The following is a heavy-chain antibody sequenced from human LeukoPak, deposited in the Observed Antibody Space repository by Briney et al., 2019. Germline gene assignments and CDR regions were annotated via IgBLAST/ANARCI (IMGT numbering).Heavy chain of an antibody. CDR2: IYYSGST. Sequence: KSSETLSLTCTVSGGSISSSSYYWGWSRQPPGKGLEWIGSIYYSGSTYYNPSLKSRVTISVDTSKNQFSLKLSSVTAADTAVYYCARQYVGYSPNWFDPWGQGTLVTVSS. CDR1: GGSISSSSYY. V-gene: IGHV4-39*01. CDR3: ARQYVGYSPNWFDP. J-gene: IGHJ5*02. D-gene: IGHD5-18*01.